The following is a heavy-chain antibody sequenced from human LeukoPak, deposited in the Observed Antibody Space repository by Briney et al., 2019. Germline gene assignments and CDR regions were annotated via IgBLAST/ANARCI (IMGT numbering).Heavy chain of an antibody. CDR3: ARTTVTTRRSWVFDY. D-gene: IGHD4-17*01. V-gene: IGHV1-69*01. CDR1: GGTFSSYA. J-gene: IGHJ4*02. Sequence: SVKVSCKASGGTFSSYAISWVRQAPGQGLEWMGGIIPIFGTANYAQKFQGRVTITADESTSTAYMELSSLRSEDTAVYYCARTTVTTRRSWVFDYWAREPWSPSPQ. CDR2: IIPIFGTA.